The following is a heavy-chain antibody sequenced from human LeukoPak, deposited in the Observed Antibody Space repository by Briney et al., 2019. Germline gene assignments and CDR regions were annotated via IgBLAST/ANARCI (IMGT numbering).Heavy chain of an antibody. CDR1: GFTFSSYW. CDR3: ASPPRSWGDAFDI. Sequence: QPGGSLRLSCAASGFTFSSYWMHWVRQAPGKGLVWVSRINSDGSSTSYADSVKGRFTISRDNAKNSLYLQMNSLRAEDTAVYYCASPPRSWGDAFDIWGQGTMVTVSS. CDR2: INSDGSST. D-gene: IGHD7-27*01. J-gene: IGHJ3*02. V-gene: IGHV3-74*01.